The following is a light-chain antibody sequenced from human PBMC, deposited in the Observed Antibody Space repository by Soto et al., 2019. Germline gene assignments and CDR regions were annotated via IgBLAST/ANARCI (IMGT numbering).Light chain of an antibody. CDR2: DAS. CDR3: QQRSNWGHT. CDR1: QSVSSY. V-gene: IGKV3-11*01. Sequence: EIVLTQSPATLSLSPGERATLSCRASQSVSSYLAWYQQKPGQAPRLLIYDASNRATGIPARFSGSGSGTDSTLTISSLEPEDFAVYYCQQRSNWGHTFGGGTKVEIK. J-gene: IGKJ4*01.